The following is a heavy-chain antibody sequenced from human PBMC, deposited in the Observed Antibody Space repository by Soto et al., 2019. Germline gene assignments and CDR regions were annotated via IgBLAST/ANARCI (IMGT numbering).Heavy chain of an antibody. D-gene: IGHD4-17*01. CDR1: GGSISSYY. Sequence: SETLSLTCTVSGGSISSYYWSWIRQPPGKGLEWIWYIYYSGSTNYNPSLKSRVTISVDTFKNQFSLKLSSVTAADTAVYYCARVWGYGDYVDWYFDLWGRGTLVTVSS. J-gene: IGHJ2*01. CDR2: IYYSGST. CDR3: ARVWGYGDYVDWYFDL. V-gene: IGHV4-59*01.